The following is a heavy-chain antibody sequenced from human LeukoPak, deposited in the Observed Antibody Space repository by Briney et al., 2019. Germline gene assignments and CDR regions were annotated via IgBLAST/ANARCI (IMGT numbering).Heavy chain of an antibody. Sequence: QSGGSLRLSCAASGFTFRNFWMSWVRQAPGKGLEWVANIKQDGSEKYYVDSVKGRFTISRDNAKNSLYLQMNSLRAEDTAVYYCATFNCGGDCYLFDYWGQGTLVTVSS. CDR3: ATFNCGGDCYLFDY. D-gene: IGHD2-21*02. CDR2: IKQDGSEK. V-gene: IGHV3-7*01. J-gene: IGHJ4*02. CDR1: GFTFRNFW.